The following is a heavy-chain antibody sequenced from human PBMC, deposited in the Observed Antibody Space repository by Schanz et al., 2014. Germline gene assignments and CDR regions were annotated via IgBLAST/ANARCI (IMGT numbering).Heavy chain of an antibody. D-gene: IGHD3-10*01. CDR3: GEYGSGSYTDT. J-gene: IGHJ5*02. CDR1: GGTFSSYT. CDR2: LIPLLNIT. V-gene: IGHV1-69*02. Sequence: QVQLVQSGPEVKKPGSSVKVSCKASGGTFSSYTINWVRQAPGQGLELMGRLIPLLNITVYTQKFQGRVTLTADKSTATADMELSSLRSDDTAVYYCGEYGSGSYTDTWGQGTLVTVSP.